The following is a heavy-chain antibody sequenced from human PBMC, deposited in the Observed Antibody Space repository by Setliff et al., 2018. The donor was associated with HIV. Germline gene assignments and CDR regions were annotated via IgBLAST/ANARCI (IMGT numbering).Heavy chain of an antibody. J-gene: IGHJ4*02. Sequence: NPGGSLRLSCAVSGFTFSTYTMNWVRQAPGKGLEWVSSISSSSRSKYYADSVKGRFTISRDNAKNSLYLQMNSLTAEDTAVYYCARDVSWRVRTYIDYWGQGALVTVS. CDR3: ARDVSWRVRTYIDY. V-gene: IGHV3-21*01. CDR1: GFTFSTYT. CDR2: ISSSSRSK. D-gene: IGHD3-3*01.